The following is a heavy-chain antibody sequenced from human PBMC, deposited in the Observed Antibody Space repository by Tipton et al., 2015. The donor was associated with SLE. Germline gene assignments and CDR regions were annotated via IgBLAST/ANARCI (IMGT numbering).Heavy chain of an antibody. CDR3: ARMREYYYGSGSYFLFDF. D-gene: IGHD3-10*01. V-gene: IGHV1-18*01. CDR1: GYTYTSYS. J-gene: IGHJ4*02. CDR2: ISVYNGNT. Sequence: QSGPEVKKPGASVKVSCKASGYTYTSYSISWVRQAPGQGLEWMGWISVYNGNTNYAQKFQGRVTMTTDTSTSTAYMELRSLRSDDTAVYYCARMREYYYGSGSYFLFDFWGQGTLVTVSS.